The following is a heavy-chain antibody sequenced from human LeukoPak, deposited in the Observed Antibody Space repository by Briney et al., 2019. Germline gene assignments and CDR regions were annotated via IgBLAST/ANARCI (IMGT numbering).Heavy chain of an antibody. D-gene: IGHD3-22*01. J-gene: IGHJ4*02. V-gene: IGHV3-23*01. Sequence: GGSLRLSCAVSGITLSNYGMTWVRQAPGKGLEWVAGLSGSGGSTNYADSVKGRFTISSANAKTTRYLQMNSLRAEDTAVYFCAKRGVVIRVILVGFHKEAYYFDSWGQGVLVTVSS. CDR2: LSGSGGST. CDR3: AKRGVVIRVILVGFHKEAYYFDS. CDR1: GITLSNYG.